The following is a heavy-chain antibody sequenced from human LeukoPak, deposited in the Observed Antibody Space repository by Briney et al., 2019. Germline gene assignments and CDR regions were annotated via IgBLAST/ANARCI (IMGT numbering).Heavy chain of an antibody. D-gene: IGHD2-2*01. CDR3: ARDPLYCSSTSCYAGYFDY. CDR1: GYTFTGYY. Sequence: GASVKVSCKASGYTFTGYYMHWVRQAPGQGLEWVGWINPNSGGTNYAQKFRGRVTMTRDTSISTAYMELSRLRSDDTAVYYCARDPLYCSSTSCYAGYFDYWGQGTLVTVSS. J-gene: IGHJ4*02. CDR2: INPNSGGT. V-gene: IGHV1-2*02.